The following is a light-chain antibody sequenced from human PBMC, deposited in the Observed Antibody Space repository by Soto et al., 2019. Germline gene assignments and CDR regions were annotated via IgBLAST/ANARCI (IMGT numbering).Light chain of an antibody. CDR2: KDS. V-gene: IGLV3-25*03. Sequence: SSELTQPPSVSVSPGQTASITCSGDALAKQYAYWYQQKPGQAPVMVIYKDSERSSGIPERFSGSSSGTTVTLTISGVQAEDEADYYCQSADSSGTYVVFGGGTQVTVL. J-gene: IGLJ2*01. CDR3: QSADSSGTYVV. CDR1: ALAKQY.